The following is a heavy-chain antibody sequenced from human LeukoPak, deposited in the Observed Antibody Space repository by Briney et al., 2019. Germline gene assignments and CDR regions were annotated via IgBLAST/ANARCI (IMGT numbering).Heavy chain of an antibody. V-gene: IGHV4-4*02. D-gene: IGHD4-23*01. CDR2: ISHSGST. CDR1: SGSISSSNW. CDR3: AREGHGGYSLGY. J-gene: IGHJ4*02. Sequence: SGTLSLTCAVSSGSISSSNWWSWVRQPPGKGLEWIGEISHSGSTNYNPSLKTRVTISADKSKNQFSLKLSAVTAADTAVYFCAREGHGGYSLGYWGQGTLVIVSS.